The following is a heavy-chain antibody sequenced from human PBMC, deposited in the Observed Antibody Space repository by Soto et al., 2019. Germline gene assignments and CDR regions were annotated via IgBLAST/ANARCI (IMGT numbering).Heavy chain of an antibody. J-gene: IGHJ4*02. CDR1: GFSLSTTGEG. V-gene: IGHV2-5*01. CDR2: IYWNDDK. Sequence: QITLKESGPTLVKPTQTLTLTCTFSGFSLSTTGEGVGWIRLPPGKALEWLAVIYWNDDKSYSPSLKSRLTISKDTSKKQVVLTMMNMAPVDTGTYYCAKVDDVAALFAYLGQGTLVTVSS. D-gene: IGHD6-6*01. CDR3: AKVDDVAALFAY.